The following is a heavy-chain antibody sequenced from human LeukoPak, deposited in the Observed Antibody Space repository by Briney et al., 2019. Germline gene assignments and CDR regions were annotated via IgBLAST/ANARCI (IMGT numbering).Heavy chain of an antibody. Sequence: SETLSLTCTASGGSISSGNYYWSWIRQTAGEGLEWIGRIYTSGSTNYNPSLKSRVTISVDTSKNEFSLKLSSVTAADTAVYYCARVAWGGRFGELFDYWGQGTLVTVSS. V-gene: IGHV4-61*02. J-gene: IGHJ4*02. D-gene: IGHD3-10*01. CDR3: ARVAWGGRFGELFDY. CDR2: IYTSGST. CDR1: GGSISSGNYY.